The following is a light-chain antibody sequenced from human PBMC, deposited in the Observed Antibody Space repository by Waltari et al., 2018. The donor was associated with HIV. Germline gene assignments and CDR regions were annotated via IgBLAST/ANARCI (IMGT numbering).Light chain of an antibody. Sequence: QTVVTQAPSFSVSPGGTVTLTCGLSSGSVSTTFYPSWYQHPPGQAPRTLIYNTNTRSSGVPDRFSGSILGNKAALNITGAQADDECDYYCVLYMGSGISVFGGGTKLTVL. CDR1: SGSVSTTFY. CDR3: VLYMGSGISV. CDR2: NTN. V-gene: IGLV8-61*01. J-gene: IGLJ2*01.